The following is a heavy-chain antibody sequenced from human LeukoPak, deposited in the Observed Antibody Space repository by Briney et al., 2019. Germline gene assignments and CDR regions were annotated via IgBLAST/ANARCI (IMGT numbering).Heavy chain of an antibody. V-gene: IGHV3-30-3*01. CDR3: ARDARPYYYYYGMDV. Sequence: GGSLRLSCAASGFTFSSYAMHWVRQAPGKGLEWVAVISYDGSNKYYADSVKGRFTISRDNSKNTLYLQMNSLRAEDTAVYYCARDARPYYYYYGMDVRGQGTTVTVSS. CDR1: GFTFSSYA. CDR2: ISYDGSNK. D-gene: IGHD6-6*01. J-gene: IGHJ6*02.